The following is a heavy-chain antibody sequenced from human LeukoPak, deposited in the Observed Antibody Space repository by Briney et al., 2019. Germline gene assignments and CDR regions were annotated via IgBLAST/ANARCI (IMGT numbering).Heavy chain of an antibody. Sequence: GGSLRLSCAASGFTFDDYAMHWVRQAPGKGLEWVSGISWNSGFIGYADSVKGRFTISRDNAKNSLYLQMNSLRAEDTALYYCAKVNQAMIVSYAFDIWGQGTMVTVSS. J-gene: IGHJ3*02. CDR2: ISWNSGFI. D-gene: IGHD3-22*01. CDR1: GFTFDDYA. CDR3: AKVNQAMIVSYAFDI. V-gene: IGHV3-9*01.